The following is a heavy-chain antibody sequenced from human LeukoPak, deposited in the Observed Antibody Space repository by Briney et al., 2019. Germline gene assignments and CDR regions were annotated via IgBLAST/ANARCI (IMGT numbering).Heavy chain of an antibody. V-gene: IGHV1-2*02. CDR2: INPKSGDN. Sequence: ASVKVSCKASGYTFTDYYMHWVRLAPGQGLEWMGWINPKSGDNNYAQEFQGRVTMTRDTSISTVYMELSRLRFDDTAVYYCARDGGFDYWGQGTLVTVSS. CDR1: GYTFTDYY. CDR3: ARDGGFDY. D-gene: IGHD3-16*01. J-gene: IGHJ4*02.